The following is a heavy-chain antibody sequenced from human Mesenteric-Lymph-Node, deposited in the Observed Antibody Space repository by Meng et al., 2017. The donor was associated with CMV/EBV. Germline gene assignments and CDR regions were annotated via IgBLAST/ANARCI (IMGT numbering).Heavy chain of an antibody. CDR3: ARVYEWLLTLGYRFDP. Sequence: LSLTCAASGFTFSSYWMSWVRQAPGKGLEWVANIKRDGSEKYYVDSVKGRFTISRDNVKNSLYLQMNSLRVEDTAVYYCARVYEWLLTLGYRFDPWGQGTLVTVSS. D-gene: IGHD3-3*01. V-gene: IGHV3-7*01. CDR2: IKRDGSEK. CDR1: GFTFSSYW. J-gene: IGHJ5*02.